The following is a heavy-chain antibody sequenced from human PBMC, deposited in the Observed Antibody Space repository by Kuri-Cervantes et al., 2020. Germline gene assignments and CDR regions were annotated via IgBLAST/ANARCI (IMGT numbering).Heavy chain of an antibody. J-gene: IGHJ2*01. CDR1: GGSISSYY. V-gene: IGHV4-59*13. Sequence: GSLRLSCTVSGGSISSYYWSWIRQPPGKGLEWIGYIYYSGSTNYNPSLKSRVTISVDTSKNQFSLKLSSVTAADTAVYYCARDREYWYFDLWGRGTLVTVSS. CDR2: IYYSGST. CDR3: ARDREYWYFDL.